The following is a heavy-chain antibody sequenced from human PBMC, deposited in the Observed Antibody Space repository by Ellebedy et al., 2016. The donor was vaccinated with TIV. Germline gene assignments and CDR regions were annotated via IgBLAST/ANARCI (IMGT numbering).Heavy chain of an antibody. V-gene: IGHV3-33*08. CDR3: ARDYSYYYDSSGYYDY. D-gene: IGHD3-22*01. CDR2: IWYDGSNK. CDR1: GFTFSSYA. J-gene: IGHJ4*02. Sequence: GESLKISCAASGFTFSSYAMHWVRQAPGKGLEWVAVIWYDGSNKYYADSVKGRFTISRDNSKNTLYLQMNSLRAEDTAVYYCARDYSYYYDSSGYYDYWGQGTLVTVSS.